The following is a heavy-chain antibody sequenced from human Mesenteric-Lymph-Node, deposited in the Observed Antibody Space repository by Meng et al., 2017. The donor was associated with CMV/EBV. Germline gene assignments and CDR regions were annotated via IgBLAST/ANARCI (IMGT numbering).Heavy chain of an antibody. J-gene: IGHJ6*02. CDR3: ASPVRYCSGGSCPLGMDV. D-gene: IGHD2-15*01. CDR1: GFTFRSYG. CDR2: IRYDGSKK. Sequence: GESLKISCEVSGFTFRSYGMHWVRQAPGKGLEWVAFIRYDGSKKYHADSVKGRFTISRDNSKNTLYLQMNSLRAEDTAVYYCASPVRYCSGGSCPLGMDVWGQGTTVTVSS. V-gene: IGHV3-30*02.